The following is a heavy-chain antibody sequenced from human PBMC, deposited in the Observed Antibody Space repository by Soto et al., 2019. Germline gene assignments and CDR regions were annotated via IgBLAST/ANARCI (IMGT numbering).Heavy chain of an antibody. Sequence: GGSLRLSCAASGFTFSSYAMSWVRQAPGKGLEWVSAISGSGGSTYYADSVKGRFTISRDNSKNTLYLQMNSLRAEDTAVYYCAKEGEQWLDEDYYYYYGMDVWGQGTTVTVSS. CDR3: AKEGEQWLDEDYYYYYGMDV. D-gene: IGHD6-19*01. V-gene: IGHV3-23*01. CDR1: GFTFSSYA. CDR2: ISGSGGST. J-gene: IGHJ6*02.